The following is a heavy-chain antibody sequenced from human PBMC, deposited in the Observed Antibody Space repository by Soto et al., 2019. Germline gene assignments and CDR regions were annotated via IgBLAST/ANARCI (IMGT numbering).Heavy chain of an antibody. J-gene: IGHJ4*02. D-gene: IGHD1-7*01. Sequence: SETLSLTCAVSGGSFTSNNWWTWVRQPPGQGLEWIGEIYRTGSTNYNPSLKSRVTISLDKSENQFSLKVTSLTAADTAVFYCASRDPGTSVDYWGQGTLVTVSS. CDR2: IYRTGST. V-gene: IGHV4-4*02. CDR1: GGSFTSNNW. CDR3: ASRDPGTSVDY.